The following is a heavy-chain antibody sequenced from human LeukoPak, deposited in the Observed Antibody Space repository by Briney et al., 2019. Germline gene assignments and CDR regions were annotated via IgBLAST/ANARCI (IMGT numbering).Heavy chain of an antibody. J-gene: IGHJ4*02. CDR2: ISATTGTT. Sequence: GGSLRLSCAASGFTFSSYAMSWSRQAPGKGLEWLSAISATTGTTFYADSVKGRFTISGDNSKNALYLQMNNLRAEDTAVYYCATKTSYGDRYFDYWGQGTLVTVSS. CDR3: ATKTSYGDRYFDY. V-gene: IGHV3-23*01. D-gene: IGHD4-17*01. CDR1: GFTFSSYA.